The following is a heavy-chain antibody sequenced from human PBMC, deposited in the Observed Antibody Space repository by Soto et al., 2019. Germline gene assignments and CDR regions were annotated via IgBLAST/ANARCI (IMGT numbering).Heavy chain of an antibody. V-gene: IGHV3-11*01. Sequence: GGSLRLSCAASGFTFSDYYMSWIRQAPGKGLEWVSYISSRGSTIYYADSVKGRFTISRDNAKNSLYLQMNSLRVEDTAVYYCAKIWSGFAFDIWGQGTMVTVSS. CDR2: ISSRGSTI. D-gene: IGHD3-3*01. CDR3: AKIWSGFAFDI. CDR1: GFTFSDYY. J-gene: IGHJ3*02.